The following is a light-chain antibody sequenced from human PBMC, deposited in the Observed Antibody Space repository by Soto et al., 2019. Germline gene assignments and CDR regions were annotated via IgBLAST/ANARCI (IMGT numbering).Light chain of an antibody. Sequence: QSVLAQPASVSGSPGQSITISCTGTSSDVGGYNYVSWYQQHPGKAPKLMIYEVSNRPSGVSNRFSGSKSGNTASLTIFGLQAEDEADYYCSSYNGTYTYVFGTGTKVTVL. CDR3: SSYNGTYTYV. J-gene: IGLJ1*01. CDR2: EVS. CDR1: SSDVGGYNY. V-gene: IGLV2-14*01.